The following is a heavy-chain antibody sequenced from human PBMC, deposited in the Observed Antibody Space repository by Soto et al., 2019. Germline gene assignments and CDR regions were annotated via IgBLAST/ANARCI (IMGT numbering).Heavy chain of an antibody. V-gene: IGHV5-10-1*01. D-gene: IGHD3-22*01. CDR1: GYSFAGYW. J-gene: IGHJ4*02. CDR3: ARQIYDSDTGPNFQYYFDS. Sequence: GESLKISCKGSGYSFAGYWITWVRQKPGKGLEWMGRIDPSDSQTYYSPSFRGHVTISVTKSITTVFLQWSSLRASDTALYYCARQIYDSDTGPNFQYYFDSWGQGTPVTVSS. CDR2: IDPSDSQT.